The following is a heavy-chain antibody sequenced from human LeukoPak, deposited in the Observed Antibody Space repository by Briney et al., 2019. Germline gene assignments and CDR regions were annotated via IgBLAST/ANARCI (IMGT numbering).Heavy chain of an antibody. CDR2: IWYDGNNK. CDR1: GFTFRNFG. J-gene: IGHJ4*02. CDR3: ARDYHGLDY. D-gene: IGHD2-2*01. V-gene: IGHV3-33*01. Sequence: GGSLRLSCAASGFTFRNFGMHWVGQAPGKGLEWVAVIWYDGNNKYYADSVKGRFTISRDNSKNTLYLQMKSLRAEDTAVYYCARDYHGLDYWGQGTLVTVSS.